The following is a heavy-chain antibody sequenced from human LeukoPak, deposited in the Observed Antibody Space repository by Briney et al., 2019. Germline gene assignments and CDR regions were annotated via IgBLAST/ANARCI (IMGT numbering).Heavy chain of an antibody. CDR2: IYYSGST. D-gene: IGHD6-13*01. V-gene: IGHV4-59*01. CDR3: AREPGTGLAAAGIDY. J-gene: IGHJ4*02. CDR1: GGSISSYY. Sequence: SATLSLTCPVSGGSISSYYWSWIRQPPGKGLEWIGYIYYSGSTNYNPSLKSRVTISVDTSKNQFSLKLSSVTAADTAVYYCAREPGTGLAAAGIDYWGQGTLVTVSS.